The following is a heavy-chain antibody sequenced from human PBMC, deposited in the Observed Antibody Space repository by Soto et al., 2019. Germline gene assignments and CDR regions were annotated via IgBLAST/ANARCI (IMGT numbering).Heavy chain of an antibody. CDR3: AKMDYNSGGPGNWFDP. CDR2: MKPNSGNT. CDR1: GYTFTNYD. J-gene: IGHJ5*02. D-gene: IGHD3-10*01. Sequence: ASVKVSCKASGYTFTNYDINWVRQATGQGLEWMGWMKPNSGNTGYAQKFQGRVAMTRNTSTSTAYMELSSLTSEDTAMYYCAKMDYNSGGPGNWFDPWGQGTPVTV. V-gene: IGHV1-8*01.